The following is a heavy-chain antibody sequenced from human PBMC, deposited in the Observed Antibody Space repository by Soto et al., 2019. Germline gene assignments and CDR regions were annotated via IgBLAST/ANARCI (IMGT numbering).Heavy chain of an antibody. CDR2: ISAYNGNT. Sequence: GASVKVSCKASGYTFTSYGISWVRQAPGQGLEWMGWISAYNGNTNYAQKLQGRVTMTTDTSTSTAYMELRSLRSDDTAVYYCARDPTVSAPDPPSWYFDYWGQGTLVTVSS. J-gene: IGHJ4*02. CDR1: GYTFTSYG. V-gene: IGHV1-18*01. D-gene: IGHD4-17*01. CDR3: ARDPTVSAPDPPSWYFDY.